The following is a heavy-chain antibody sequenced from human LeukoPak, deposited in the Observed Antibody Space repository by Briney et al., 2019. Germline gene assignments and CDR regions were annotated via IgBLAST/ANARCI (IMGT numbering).Heavy chain of an antibody. CDR3: AKDLGDNYAPGPYDY. CDR1: GFIFSNYA. Sequence: GGSLRLSCAASGFIFSNYAMSWVRQAPGKGLEWVSAVRGSAGSTYYADSVKGRFTISRDNSKNTLYLQMNSLRAEDTAVYYCAKDLGDNYAPGPYDYWGQGTLVTVSS. V-gene: IGHV3-23*01. CDR2: VRGSAGST. J-gene: IGHJ4*02. D-gene: IGHD2-2*01.